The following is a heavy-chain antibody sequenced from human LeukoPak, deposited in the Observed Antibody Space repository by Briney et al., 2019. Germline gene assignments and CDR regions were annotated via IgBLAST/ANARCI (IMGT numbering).Heavy chain of an antibody. J-gene: IGHJ4*02. CDR2: INPNSGGT. CDR3: AIGIPAAGTFDC. Sequence: ASVKVSCKASGYTFTDYYMQWVRQAPGQGLEWMGRINPNSGGTNYAQKFQGRVTMTRDTSIGTAYMDLSSLRSDDTAVYYCAIGIPAAGTFDCWGQGTLVTVSS. CDR1: GYTFTDYY. V-gene: IGHV1-2*06. D-gene: IGHD6-13*01.